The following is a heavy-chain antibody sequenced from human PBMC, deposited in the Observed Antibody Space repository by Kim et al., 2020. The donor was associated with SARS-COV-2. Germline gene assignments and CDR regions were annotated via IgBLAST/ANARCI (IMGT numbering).Heavy chain of an antibody. CDR3: ARGGEWLHYGMDV. CDR1: GFTLSDYD. Sequence: GGSLRLSCAASGFTLSDYDMHWVRQSTGKGLEWVSGIAAAGDTYYPASVKGRFTISRESAKNSLYLQINSLRAGDTAVYYCARGGEWLHYGMDVWGQGTTVIVSS. D-gene: IGHD6-19*01. CDR2: IAAAGDT. J-gene: IGHJ6*02. V-gene: IGHV3-13*04.